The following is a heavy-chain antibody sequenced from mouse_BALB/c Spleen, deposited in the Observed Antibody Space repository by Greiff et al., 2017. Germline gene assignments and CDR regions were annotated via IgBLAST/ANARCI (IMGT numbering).Heavy chain of an antibody. D-gene: IGHD1-1*01. CDR2: INPGSGGT. CDR3: ARDYYGSKGFAY. V-gene: IGHV1-54*01. Sequence: QVQLQQSGAELVRPGTSVKVSCKASGYAFTNYLIEWVKQRPGQGLEWIGVINPGSGGTNYNEKFKGKATLTADKSSSTAYMQLSSLTSDDSAVYYCARDYYGSKGFAYWGQGTLVTVSA. CDR1: GYAFTNYL. J-gene: IGHJ3*01.